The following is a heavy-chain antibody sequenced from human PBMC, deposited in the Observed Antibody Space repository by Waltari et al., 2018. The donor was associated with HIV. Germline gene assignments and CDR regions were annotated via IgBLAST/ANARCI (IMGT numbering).Heavy chain of an antibody. V-gene: IGHV4-34*02. Sequence: VQLEQWGTGLLKPSETLSLTCAVYGGSLSGFLWRWVRQPPGTGLEWIGDIVHDGTTNYNPALKSRATVSITGSKNQFSLKLNSMTAADTGVYYCARLEALLPGVVIVRDVWGQGTLVTVSS. CDR3: ARLEALLPGVVIVRDV. CDR2: IVHDGTT. D-gene: IGHD3-3*01. J-gene: IGHJ4*02. CDR1: GGSLSGFL.